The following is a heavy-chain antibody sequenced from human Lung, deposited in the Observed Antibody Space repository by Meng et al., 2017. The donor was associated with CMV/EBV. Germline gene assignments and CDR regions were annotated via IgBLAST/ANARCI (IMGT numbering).Heavy chain of an antibody. V-gene: IGHV3-21*01. D-gene: IGHD2-21*01. CDR1: GFTFSSYS. Sequence: GEXXKISCAASGFTFSSYSMNWVRQAPGRGLEWVSSISSSGTYIYYADSVKGRFTISRDNAQNSLYLQMNSLRAEDTAVYYCARDVSPRSSAYFAIYYFYALEVWXQGTXVTVSS. J-gene: IGHJ6*02. CDR2: ISSSGTYI. CDR3: ARDVSPRSSAYFAIYYFYALEV.